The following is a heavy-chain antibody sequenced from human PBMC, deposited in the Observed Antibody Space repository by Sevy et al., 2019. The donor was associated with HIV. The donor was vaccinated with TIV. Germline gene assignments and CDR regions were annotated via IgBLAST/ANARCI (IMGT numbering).Heavy chain of an antibody. J-gene: IGHJ3*01. CDR3: ARDLHNDNGDYRSKHDAFEV. V-gene: IGHV3-21*01. CDR2: VSSSSSYI. D-gene: IGHD4-17*01. Sequence: GGYLRLSCAASGFTFSSYSMNWVRQAPGKGLQWVSSVSSSSSYIYYADSVRDRFTISRDNVKNSLYLQMNSLRAEDTAVYYCARDLHNDNGDYRSKHDAFEVWGQGTMVTVSS. CDR1: GFTFSSYS.